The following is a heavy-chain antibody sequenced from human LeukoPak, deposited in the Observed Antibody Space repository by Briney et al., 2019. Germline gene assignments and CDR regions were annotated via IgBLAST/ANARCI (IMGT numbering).Heavy chain of an antibody. CDR2: IYYSGST. CDR1: GGSISSYY. D-gene: IGHD3-10*01. V-gene: IGHV4-59*08. J-gene: IGHJ4*02. CDR3: ARRNNYYGSGSPYFDY. Sequence: SETLSLTCTVSGGSISSYYWSWIRQPPGKGLEWIGYIYYSGSTNYNPSLKSRVSISVDTSKNQFSLKLSSVTAADTAVYYCARRNNYYGSGSPYFDYWGQGTLATVSS.